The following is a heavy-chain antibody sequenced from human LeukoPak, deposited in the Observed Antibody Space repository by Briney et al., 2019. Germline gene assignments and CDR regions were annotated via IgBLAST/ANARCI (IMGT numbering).Heavy chain of an antibody. Sequence: ETLSLTCSVSGGSISSYYWSWIRQPPGKGLEWVSAISGSGSTYYADSVKGRFTISRDNSKNTLYLQMNSLRAEDTAVYYCAKGGRYYFDYWGQGTLVTVSS. J-gene: IGHJ4*02. V-gene: IGHV3-23*01. CDR2: ISGSGST. CDR1: GGSISSYY. CDR3: AKGGRYYFDY.